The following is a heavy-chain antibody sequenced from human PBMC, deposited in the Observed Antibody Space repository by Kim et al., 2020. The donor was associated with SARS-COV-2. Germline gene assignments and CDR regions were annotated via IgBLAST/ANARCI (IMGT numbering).Heavy chain of an antibody. V-gene: IGHV4-39*01. CDR1: GGSISSSSYY. D-gene: IGHD1-26*01. Sequence: SETLSLTCTVSGGSISSSSYYWGWIRQPPGKGLEWIGSIYYSGSTYYNPSLKSRVTISVDTSKNQFSLKLSSVTAADTAVYYCARGYSGSYFRWGQGTLVTVSS. CDR3: ARGYSGSYFR. CDR2: IYYSGST. J-gene: IGHJ4*02.